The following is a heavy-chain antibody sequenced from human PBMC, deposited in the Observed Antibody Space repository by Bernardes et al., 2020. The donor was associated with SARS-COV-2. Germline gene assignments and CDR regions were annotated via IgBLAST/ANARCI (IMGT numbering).Heavy chain of an antibody. CDR2: INAGNGNT. V-gene: IGHV1-3*01. Sequence: APLKVCCKASGYTFTSYAMHWVRQAPGQRLEWMGWINAGNGNTKYSQKFQGRVTITRDTSASTAYMELSSLRSEDTAVYYCARDSDDSSGPAFDIWGQGTMVTVSS. CDR3: ARDSDDSSGPAFDI. CDR1: GYTFTSYA. D-gene: IGHD3-22*01. J-gene: IGHJ3*02.